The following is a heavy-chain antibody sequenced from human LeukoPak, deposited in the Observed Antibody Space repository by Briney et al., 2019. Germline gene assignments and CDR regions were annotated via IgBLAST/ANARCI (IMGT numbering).Heavy chain of an antibody. V-gene: IGHV1-18*01. D-gene: IGHD3-9*01. CDR1: GYTFTSYG. J-gene: IGHJ4*02. CDR3: ATYYDILTGYRDFDY. CDR2: ISAYNGNT. Sequence: GASVKVSRKASGYTFTSYGISWVRQAPGQGLEWMGWISAYNGNTNYAQKLQGRVTMTTDTSTSTAYMELRSLRSDDTAVYYCATYYDILTGYRDFDYWGQGTLVTVSS.